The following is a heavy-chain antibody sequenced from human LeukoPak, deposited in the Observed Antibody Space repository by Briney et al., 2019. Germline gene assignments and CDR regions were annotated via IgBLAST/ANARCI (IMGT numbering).Heavy chain of an antibody. J-gene: IGHJ4*02. CDR2: IIPILGIA. D-gene: IGHD6-13*01. CDR1: GGTFSSYA. CDR3: ARAAAGSPIDY. Sequence: SVKVSYKASGGTFSSYAISWVRQAPGQGLEWMGRIIPILGIANYEQKFQGRVTITADKSTSTAYMELSSLRSEDTAVYYCARAAAGSPIDYWGQGTLVTVSS. V-gene: IGHV1-69*04.